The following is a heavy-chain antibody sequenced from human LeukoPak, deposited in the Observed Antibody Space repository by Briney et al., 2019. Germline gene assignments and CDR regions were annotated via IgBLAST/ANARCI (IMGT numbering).Heavy chain of an antibody. CDR3: ASSITTPIYYYYGMDV. Sequence: SETLSLTCTVSGGSISSGGYYWSWIRQHPGKGLEWIGYIYYSGSTYYNPSLKSRVTISVDTSKNQFSLKLSSVTAADTAVYYCASSITTPIYYYYGMDVWGQGTTVTASS. V-gene: IGHV4-31*03. D-gene: IGHD3-3*01. CDR1: GGSISSGGYY. J-gene: IGHJ6*02. CDR2: IYYSGST.